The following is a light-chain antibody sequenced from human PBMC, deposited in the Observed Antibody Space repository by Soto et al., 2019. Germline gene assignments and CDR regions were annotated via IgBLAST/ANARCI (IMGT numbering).Light chain of an antibody. CDR3: QQYDDIPRP. Sequence: DIQMTQSPSSLSASVGDRVTITCQASQDFSNYLSWYQHKPRKAPKLLIYDASNLETGVPSRFSGSGSGTDFTFTISSLQAEDIATYSCQQYDDIPRPFGGGTKVEIK. CDR1: QDFSNY. CDR2: DAS. J-gene: IGKJ4*01. V-gene: IGKV1-33*01.